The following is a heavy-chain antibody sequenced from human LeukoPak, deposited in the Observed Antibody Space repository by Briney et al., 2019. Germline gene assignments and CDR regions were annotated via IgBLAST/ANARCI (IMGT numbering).Heavy chain of an antibody. J-gene: IGHJ4*02. Sequence: GGSLRLSCAASGFTFTDYLMTWVRQPPGKGLEWVADIKADGSEEYYVDSVKGRFTILRDNAKNSLYLQVNSLGAEDTAVYYCARDHLYYDISGPRFDYWGQGTRVTVSS. D-gene: IGHD3-9*01. V-gene: IGHV3-7*01. CDR1: GFTFTDYL. CDR3: ARDHLYYDISGPRFDY. CDR2: IKADGSEE.